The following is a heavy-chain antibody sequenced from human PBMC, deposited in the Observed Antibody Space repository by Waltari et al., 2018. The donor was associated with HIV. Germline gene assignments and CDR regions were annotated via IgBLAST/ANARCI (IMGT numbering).Heavy chain of an antibody. V-gene: IGHV5-51*01. CDR2: IYPGDSDS. J-gene: IGHJ3*02. Sequence: EVHLVQSGADMKKPGESLKISCKGSGYSFTTYSIGWVRQMPGKGLEWIGIIYPGDSDSRYSPSFQGQVTISADKSISTAYLQWSSLKASDTAMYYCARIRDDAFDIWGQGTMVTVSS. CDR3: ARIRDDAFDI. CDR1: GYSFTTYS.